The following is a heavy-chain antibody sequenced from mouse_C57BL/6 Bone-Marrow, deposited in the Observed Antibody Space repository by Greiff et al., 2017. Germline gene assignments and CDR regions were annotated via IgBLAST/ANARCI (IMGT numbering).Heavy chain of an antibody. D-gene: IGHD2-3*01. V-gene: IGHV5-15*01. Sequence: EVKLVESGGGLVQPGGSLKLSCAASGFTFSDYGMAWVRQAPRKGPEWVAFISNLAYSIYYADTVTGRFTISRENAKNTLYLEMSSLRSEDTAMYYCARGYYKYFDVWGTGTTVTVSS. CDR2: ISNLAYSI. J-gene: IGHJ1*03. CDR3: ARGYYKYFDV. CDR1: GFTFSDYG.